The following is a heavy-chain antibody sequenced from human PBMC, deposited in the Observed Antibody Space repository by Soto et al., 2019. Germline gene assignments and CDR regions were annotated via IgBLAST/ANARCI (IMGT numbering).Heavy chain of an antibody. D-gene: IGHD2-15*01. Sequence: SGPTLVNPTQTLTLTRTFSGFSLSTSGVGVGWIRQPPGKALEWLALIYWDDDKRYSPSLKSRLTITKDTSKNQVVLTMTNMDPVDTATYYCAHRGNCSGGSCYSYYFDYWGQGTLVTVSS. CDR1: GFSLSTSGVG. CDR3: AHRGNCSGGSCYSYYFDY. CDR2: IYWDDDK. J-gene: IGHJ4*02. V-gene: IGHV2-5*02.